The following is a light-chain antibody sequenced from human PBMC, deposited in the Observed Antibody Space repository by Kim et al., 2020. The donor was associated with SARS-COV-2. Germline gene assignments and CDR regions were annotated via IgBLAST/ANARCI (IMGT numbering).Light chain of an antibody. Sequence: VSPGQTATITCSGDRVGEKYACWYQQKPGPSPVLVIYRNTKRPSGIPERFSGSNSGNTATLTISGTQAMDEADYYCQAWDSSSGVVFGGGTQLTVL. V-gene: IGLV3-1*01. CDR3: QAWDSSSGVV. CDR1: RVGEKY. CDR2: RNT. J-gene: IGLJ2*01.